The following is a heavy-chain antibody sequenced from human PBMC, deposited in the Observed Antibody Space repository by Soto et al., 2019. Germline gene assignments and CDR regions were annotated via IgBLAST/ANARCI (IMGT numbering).Heavy chain of an antibody. CDR2: ISYDGSNK. V-gene: IGHV3-30*18. J-gene: IGHJ6*02. Sequence: GGSLRLSCAASGFTFSSYGMHWVRQAPGKGLEWVAVISYDGSNKYYADSVKGRFTISRDNSKNTLYLQMNSLRAEDTAVYYCAKDVARITIFGVVIRNYYGMDVWGQGTTVTVSS. CDR1: GFTFSSYG. CDR3: AKDVARITIFGVVIRNYYGMDV. D-gene: IGHD3-3*01.